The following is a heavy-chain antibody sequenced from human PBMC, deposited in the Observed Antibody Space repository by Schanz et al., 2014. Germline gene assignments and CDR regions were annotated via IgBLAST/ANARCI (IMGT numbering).Heavy chain of an antibody. CDR3: VRDTDYHFDY. D-gene: IGHD4-17*01. CDR1: GFTFSDSW. V-gene: IGHV3-74*01. J-gene: IGHJ4*02. Sequence: EVQLVESGGGLVQPGGSLRLSCAASGFTFSDSWMHWVRQAPGKGLVWVSRTSNDGSFTTFADSVKGRFTISRDNAKNTLYLPMNSLRAEDTAVYYCVRDTDYHFDYWGQGTLVTVSS. CDR2: TSNDGSFT.